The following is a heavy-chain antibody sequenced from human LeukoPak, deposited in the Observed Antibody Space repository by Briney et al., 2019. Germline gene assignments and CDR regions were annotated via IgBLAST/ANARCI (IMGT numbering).Heavy chain of an antibody. J-gene: IGHJ4*02. CDR3: ARGGYSYGLDY. Sequence: GGSLRLSCAASEFTFSNYAMNWVRQAPGKGLEWVSAISGSSVYIYYADSVKGRFTISRDNAKNSLYLQMNSLRAEDTAVYYCARGGYSYGLDYWGQGTLVTVSS. V-gene: IGHV3-21*01. CDR1: EFTFSNYA. CDR2: ISGSSVYI. D-gene: IGHD5-18*01.